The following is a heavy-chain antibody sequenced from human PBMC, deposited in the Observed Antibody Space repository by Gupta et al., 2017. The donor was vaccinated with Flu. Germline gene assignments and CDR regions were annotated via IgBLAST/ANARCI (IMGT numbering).Heavy chain of an antibody. CDR3: AKEDIVVVPAGSTNYYYYYMDV. J-gene: IGHJ6*03. CDR2: ISYDGSNK. Sequence: PGKGLEWVAVISYDGSNKYYADSVKGRFTISRDNSKNTLYLQMNSLRAEDTAVYYCAKEDIVVVPAGSTNYYYYYMDVWGKGTTVTVSS. V-gene: IGHV3-30*18. D-gene: IGHD2-2*01.